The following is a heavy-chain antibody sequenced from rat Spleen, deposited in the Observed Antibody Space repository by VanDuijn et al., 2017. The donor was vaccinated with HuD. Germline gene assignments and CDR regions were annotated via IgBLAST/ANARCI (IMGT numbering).Heavy chain of an antibody. CDR3: TTGTF. Sequence: EVQLVESGGGLVRPGRSMKLSCAASGFTFNNYDMAWVRQAPTKGLEWVASITYDGGGTYYRDSVKGRFTISRDDAKNTLYLQMDSLRSEDTATYYCTTGTFWGQGVMVTVSS. CDR1: GFTFNNYD. CDR2: ITYDGGGT. V-gene: IGHV5-20*01. J-gene: IGHJ2*01.